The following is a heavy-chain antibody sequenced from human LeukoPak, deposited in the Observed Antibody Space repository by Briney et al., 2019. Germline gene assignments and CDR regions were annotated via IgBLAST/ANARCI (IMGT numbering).Heavy chain of an antibody. Sequence: PSETLSLTCAVSGGSISSSSYYWGWIRQPPGKGLEWIGSIYYSGSTYYNPSLKSRVTISVDTSKNQFSLKLSSVTAADTAVYYCARQDPPSPREPHWCFDLWGRGTLVTVSS. CDR3: ARQDPPSPREPHWCFDL. CDR2: IYYSGST. J-gene: IGHJ2*01. CDR1: GGSISSSSYY. V-gene: IGHV4-39*07. D-gene: IGHD1-26*01.